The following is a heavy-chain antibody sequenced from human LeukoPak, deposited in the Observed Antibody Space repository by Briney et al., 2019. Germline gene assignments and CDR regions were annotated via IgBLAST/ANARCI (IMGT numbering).Heavy chain of an antibody. D-gene: IGHD2-21*02. V-gene: IGHV3-23*01. J-gene: IGHJ6*02. CDR3: AKTATRVRGYGMDV. Sequence: AGGSPRLSCAASGFTFSSYAMTWVRQAPGKGLEWVSGISGSGTSIYYADSVKGRFIISRDNSKNTLYLQMNSLRPEDTAVYYCAKTATRVRGYGMDVWGQGTTVTVSS. CDR2: ISGSGTSI. CDR1: GFTFSSYA.